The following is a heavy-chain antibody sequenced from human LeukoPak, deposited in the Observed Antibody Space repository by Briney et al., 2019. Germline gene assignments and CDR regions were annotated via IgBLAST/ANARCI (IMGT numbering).Heavy chain of an antibody. CDR1: GGPISSGDYY. D-gene: IGHD3-9*01. CDR3: ARGEDILTGYYNVGDAFDI. Sequence: SETLSLTCTVSGGPISSGDYYWSWIRQPPGKGLEWIGYIYYSGSTYYNPSLKSRVTISVDTSKNQFSLKLSSVTAADTAVYYCARGEDILTGYYNVGDAFDIWGQGTMVTVSS. V-gene: IGHV4-30-4*01. CDR2: IYYSGST. J-gene: IGHJ3*02.